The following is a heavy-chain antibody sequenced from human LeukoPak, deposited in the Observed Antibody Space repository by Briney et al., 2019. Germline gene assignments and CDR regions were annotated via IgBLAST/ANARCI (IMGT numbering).Heavy chain of an antibody. CDR2: IGAYNGNP. J-gene: IGHJ3*01. D-gene: IGHD3-16*01. V-gene: IGHV1-18*01. CDR1: GYTFSNYA. CDR3: AREDPGGAFDV. Sequence: ASVTVSCKASGYTFSNYAISWVRQAPGQGLEWMGWIGAYNGNPDYTQSLQGRVTMTTDTSTSTAYMELRSLKSDDTAVYYCAREDPGGAFDVWGRGTMVTVS.